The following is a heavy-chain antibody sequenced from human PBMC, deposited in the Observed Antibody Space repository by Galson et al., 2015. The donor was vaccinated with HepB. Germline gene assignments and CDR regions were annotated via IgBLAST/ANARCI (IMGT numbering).Heavy chain of an antibody. J-gene: IGHJ4*02. D-gene: IGHD3-22*01. CDR1: GGSFRGYY. V-gene: IGHV4-34*01. Sequence: LSLTCAVYGGSFRGYYWRWIRPPPGKGREWIGEINHSGSTNYNPSPKSRVTISVDTTKNQFSLRLSYVTAADTAVYYCARGYGWDYYDSSGPRYFDYWGQGTLVTVSS. CDR3: ARGYGWDYYDSSGPRYFDY. CDR2: INHSGST.